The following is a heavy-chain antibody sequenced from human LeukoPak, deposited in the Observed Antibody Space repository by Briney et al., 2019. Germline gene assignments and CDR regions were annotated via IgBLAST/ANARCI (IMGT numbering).Heavy chain of an antibody. V-gene: IGHV3-74*01. CDR3: TRRLDD. CDR1: GFTFSDYW. CDR2: IISDGTSA. Sequence: GGSLRLSCAASGFTFSDYWMHWVRQAPGKGLVWVSRIISDGTSATYADFVKGRFTISRDNAQNSLYLQMNGLRVEDTAVYYCTRRLDDWGQGTLVTVSS. D-gene: IGHD3-16*01. J-gene: IGHJ4*02.